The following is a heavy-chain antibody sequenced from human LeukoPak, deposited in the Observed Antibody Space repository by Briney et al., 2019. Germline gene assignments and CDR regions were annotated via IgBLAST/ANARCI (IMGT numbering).Heavy chain of an antibody. Sequence: SETLSLICTVSGGSISSYYWSWIRQPPGKGLEWIGYIYYSGSTNYNPSLKSRVTISVDTSKNQFSLKLSSVTAADTAVYYCARGFSYYYDSSGYYYFDYWGQGTLVTVSS. CDR3: ARGFSYYYDSSGYYYFDY. CDR2: IYYSGST. CDR1: GGSISSYY. J-gene: IGHJ4*02. V-gene: IGHV4-59*08. D-gene: IGHD3-22*01.